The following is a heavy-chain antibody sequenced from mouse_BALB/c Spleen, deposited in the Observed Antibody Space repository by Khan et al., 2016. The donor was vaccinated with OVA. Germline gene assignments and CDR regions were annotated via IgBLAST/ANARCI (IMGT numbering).Heavy chain of an antibody. Sequence: IQLVQSGPELVKPGASVKMSCKASGYTFTSYVMHWVKQKPGLGLEWIGYIYPFNDDTKYNENFKGKATLTSDKSPSTAYMELSSLTSEDSAVYYCAPVGNYYVSFAYWGQGTLVTVSA. J-gene: IGHJ3*01. CDR3: APVGNYYVSFAY. V-gene: IGHV1S136*01. D-gene: IGHD1-1*01. CDR2: IYPFNDDT. CDR1: GYTFTSYV.